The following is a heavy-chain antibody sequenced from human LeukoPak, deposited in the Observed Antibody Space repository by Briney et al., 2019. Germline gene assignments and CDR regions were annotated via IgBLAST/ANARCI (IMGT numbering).Heavy chain of an antibody. CDR3: ARNGGIRLLSDAFDI. J-gene: IGHJ3*02. CDR2: ISSSSSYI. CDR1: GFTFSDYE. V-gene: IGHV3-21*01. D-gene: IGHD3-16*01. Sequence: GGSLRLSCAASGFTFSDYEMNWVRQAPGKGLEWVSSISSSSSYIYYADSLKGRFTISRDNARNSLFLQMNSLGAEDTAVYYCARNGGIRLLSDAFDIWGQGTMVTVSS.